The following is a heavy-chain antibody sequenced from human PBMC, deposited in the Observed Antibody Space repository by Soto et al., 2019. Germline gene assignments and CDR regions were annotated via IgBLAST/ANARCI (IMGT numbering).Heavy chain of an antibody. V-gene: IGHV1-69*13. Sequence: SVKVSCKASGGSLSYNVISWVRQVPGQGLEWMGGVIPFSGTTTYAQKFQDRVTITADESASSAHMELRSLTSEDTAVYYCASFSRGTWSGFTADWVQGTPVTVSS. CDR2: VIPFSGTT. J-gene: IGHJ4*02. D-gene: IGHD3-3*01. CDR3: ASFSRGTWSGFTAD. CDR1: GGSLSYNV.